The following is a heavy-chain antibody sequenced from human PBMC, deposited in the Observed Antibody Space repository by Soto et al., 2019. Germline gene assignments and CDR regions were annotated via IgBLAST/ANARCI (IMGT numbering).Heavy chain of an antibody. D-gene: IGHD6-13*01. Sequence: GESLKISCKGSGYSFTSYWIGWVRQMPGKGLEWMGIIYPGDSDTRYSPSFQGQVTISADKSISTAYLQWSSLKASDTAMYYCARVAYDLRAAAGTYYYYYMDVWGKGTTVTVSS. CDR3: ARVAYDLRAAAGTYYYYYMDV. J-gene: IGHJ6*03. V-gene: IGHV5-51*01. CDR2: IYPGDSDT. CDR1: GYSFTSYW.